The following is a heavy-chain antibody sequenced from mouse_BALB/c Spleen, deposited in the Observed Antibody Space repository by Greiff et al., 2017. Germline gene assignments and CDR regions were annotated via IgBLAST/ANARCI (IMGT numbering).Heavy chain of an antibody. CDR2: ISSGSSTI. D-gene: IGHD2-3*01. Sequence: EVHLVESGGGLVQPGGSRKLSCAASGFTFSSFGMHWVRQAPEKGLEWVAYISSGSSTIYSADTVKGRFTISRDNPKNTLFLQMTSLRSEDTAMYYCARCYDGFYAMDYWGQGTSVTVSS. V-gene: IGHV5-17*02. CDR1: GFTFSSFG. CDR3: ARCYDGFYAMDY. J-gene: IGHJ4*01.